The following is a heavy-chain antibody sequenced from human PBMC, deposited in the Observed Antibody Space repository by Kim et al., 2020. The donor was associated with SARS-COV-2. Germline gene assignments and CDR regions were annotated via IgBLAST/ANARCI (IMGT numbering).Heavy chain of an antibody. J-gene: IGHJ4*02. CDR2: ISPDGSQK. D-gene: IGHD2-2*03. CDR1: GFTFGIYW. V-gene: IGHV3-7*03. CDR3: ARDGSHLTNLDY. Sequence: GGSLRLSCAAPGFTFGIYWMTWVRQAPGKGLEWVANISPDGSQKYYVDSVKGRFSISRDNAKKSVFLQMNSLRPEDTAVYFCARDGSHLTNLDYWGQGTLVTVSS.